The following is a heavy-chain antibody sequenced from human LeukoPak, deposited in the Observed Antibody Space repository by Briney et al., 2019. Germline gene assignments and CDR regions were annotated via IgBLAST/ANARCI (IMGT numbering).Heavy chain of an antibody. J-gene: IGHJ4*02. D-gene: IGHD5-24*01. CDR3: ANLWEMGY. Sequence: GGSLRLSCAASGFSFSDYWMSWVRQAPGKGLEWVANVKPDGSEKYYVDSVKGRFTISRDNARNSLYLQMDSLRAGDTAVYYCANLWEMGYWGQGTLVTVSS. CDR1: GFSFSDYW. CDR2: VKPDGSEK. V-gene: IGHV3-7*01.